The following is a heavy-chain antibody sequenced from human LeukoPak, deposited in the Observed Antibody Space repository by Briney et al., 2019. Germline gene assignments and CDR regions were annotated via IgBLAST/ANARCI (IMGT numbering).Heavy chain of an antibody. D-gene: IGHD4-23*01. CDR2: ISRDGTET. V-gene: IGHV3-7*01. CDR1: GFTFTGFF. J-gene: IGHJ5*02. Sequence: GGSLTLSCAASGFTFTGFFMSWLRQAPGKGLEWVANISRDGTETYYVGSVKGRFTISIDNAKNSVYLQMNSLRTEDTAIYYCARSRWPEDLWGRGTLVTVSS. CDR3: ARSRWPEDL.